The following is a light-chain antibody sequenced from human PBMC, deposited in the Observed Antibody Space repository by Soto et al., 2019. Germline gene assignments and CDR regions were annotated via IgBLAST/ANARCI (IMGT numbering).Light chain of an antibody. CDR3: QQFKNYPRT. J-gene: IGKJ2*01. CDR2: GAS. V-gene: IGKV1D-13*01. CDR1: QDISSA. Sequence: AIQLTQSPSSLSASVGDRVTITCRASQDISSALVWYQQKPGKAPKLLIYGASSLESGVPSRFSGGGSGTEFTLTIRNLQPEDFATYHCQQFKNYPRTFGQGTKLEIK.